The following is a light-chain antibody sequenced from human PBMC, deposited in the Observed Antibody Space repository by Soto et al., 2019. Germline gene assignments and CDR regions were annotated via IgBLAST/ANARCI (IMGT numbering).Light chain of an antibody. CDR2: GAS. CDR3: QQCRRTPLT. Sequence: IAWTQIQMTLSLSPGSAATGYCRTRQRGSSSYVAWYQHKPGQAPRVLIYGASSRATGIPERFSGSGSGTDFFLTISSLQPEDFAVYYCQQCRRTPLTFGGGTKVDIK. V-gene: IGKV3-20*01. J-gene: IGKJ4*02. CDR1: QRGSSSY.